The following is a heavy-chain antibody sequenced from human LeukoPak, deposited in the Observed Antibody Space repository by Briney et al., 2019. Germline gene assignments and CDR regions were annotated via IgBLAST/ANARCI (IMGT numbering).Heavy chain of an antibody. D-gene: IGHD6-19*01. J-gene: IGHJ4*02. CDR1: GGSISSTNW. V-gene: IGHV4-4*02. Sequence: PSETLSLTCGVSGGSISSTNWWSWVRQPPGKGLEWIGEIYHSGSTNYNPSLKSRVTISVDKSKNQFSLKLSSVTAADTAVYYCARISGSGWYFDYWGQGTLVTVSS. CDR2: IYHSGST. CDR3: ARISGSGWYFDY.